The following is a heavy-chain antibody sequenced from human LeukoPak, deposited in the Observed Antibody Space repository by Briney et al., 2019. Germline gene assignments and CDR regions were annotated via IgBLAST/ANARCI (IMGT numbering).Heavy chain of an antibody. Sequence: SETLSLTCTVSGGSPWSFSWGWVRRPAGRGRGWIGRLYNNGSTNYSPSLKSRVIMSFDPSKNQFSLKLNSVTAADTAFYYCVRDRGLGRGFDPWGQGTMVTVSS. CDR2: LYNNGST. CDR3: VRDRGLGRGFDP. V-gene: IGHV4-4*07. CDR1: GGSPWSFS. J-gene: IGHJ5*02. D-gene: IGHD3-16*01.